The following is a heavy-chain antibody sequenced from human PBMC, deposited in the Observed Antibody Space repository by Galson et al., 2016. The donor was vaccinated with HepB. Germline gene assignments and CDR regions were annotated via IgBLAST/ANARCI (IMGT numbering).Heavy chain of an antibody. CDR1: GFTFTYAW. D-gene: IGHD3-10*01. Sequence: SLRLSCAASGFTFTYAWMSWVRQAPGKGLEWVGRIKRITDGGTTDYAAPVKGRFSISRDASQKRLYLHMNSLKTEDTPVYYCTVARYSSGDYYTYWGQGTLVTVSS. CDR2: IKRITDGGTT. J-gene: IGHJ4*02. V-gene: IGHV3-15*01. CDR3: TVARYSSGDYYTY.